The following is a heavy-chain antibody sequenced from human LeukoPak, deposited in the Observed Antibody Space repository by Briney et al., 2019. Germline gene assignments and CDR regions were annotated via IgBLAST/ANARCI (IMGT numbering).Heavy chain of an antibody. CDR3: ASCSGSYYNPGGY. CDR2: ISASGGST. V-gene: IGHV3-23*01. J-gene: IGHJ4*02. CDR1: GFTFSSYA. Sequence: HPGGSLRLSCAASGFTFSSYAMSWVRQAPGKGLEWVSGISASGGSTYYADSVKGRFTISSDNSKNTLYLQMNSLRAEDTAVYYCASCSGSYYNPGGYWGQGTLVTVSS. D-gene: IGHD3-10*02.